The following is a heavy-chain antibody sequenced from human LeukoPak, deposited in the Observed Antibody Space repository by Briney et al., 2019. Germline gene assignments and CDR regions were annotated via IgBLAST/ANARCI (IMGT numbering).Heavy chain of an antibody. CDR2: IGSSSSYI. V-gene: IGHV3-21*01. D-gene: IGHD3-10*01. CDR3: ARTRNGMVRGVSAANYFDY. CDR1: GFTFSKYS. J-gene: IGHJ4*02. Sequence: PGGSLRLSCAASGFTFSKYSMNWVRQAPGKGLEWVSCIGSSSSYIYYADSLKGRVTISRDNARNSLYLQMNSLRAEDTAVYYCARTRNGMVRGVSAANYFDYWGQGTLVTVSS.